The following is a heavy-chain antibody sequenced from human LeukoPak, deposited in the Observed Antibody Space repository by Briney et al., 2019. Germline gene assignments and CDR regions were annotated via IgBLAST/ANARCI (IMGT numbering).Heavy chain of an antibody. CDR1: GGSISSSNW. CDR3: AREVGGIDRRIDY. J-gene: IGHJ4*02. V-gene: IGHV4-4*02. D-gene: IGHD1-26*01. CDR2: IYHSGRT. Sequence: PSETLSLTWAVSGGSISSSNWWSWVRQPPRKGLEGIGEIYHSGRTNYNPSLKSRITISLDTSKNQFFLKLSSVTAADTAVYYCAREVGGIDRRIDYWGQGTLVTVSS.